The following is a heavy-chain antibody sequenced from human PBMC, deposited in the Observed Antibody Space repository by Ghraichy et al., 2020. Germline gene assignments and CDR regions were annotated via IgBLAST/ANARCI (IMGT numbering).Heavy chain of an antibody. CDR1: GFTFTASW. CDR2: IKPDGSEN. Sequence: GGSLRLSCAASGFTFTASWMNWVRQAPGKELEWVAGIKPDGSENYHVDSVTGRFTISRDNSRNSLYLQMNSLRAEDTAVYYCTRDRAFQCFESWGQGALGTVSS. CDR3: TRDRAFQCFES. V-gene: IGHV3-7*03. D-gene: IGHD3-10*01. J-gene: IGHJ4*02.